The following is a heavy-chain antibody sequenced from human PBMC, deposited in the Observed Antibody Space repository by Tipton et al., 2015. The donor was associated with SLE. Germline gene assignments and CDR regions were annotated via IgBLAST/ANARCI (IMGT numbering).Heavy chain of an antibody. V-gene: IGHV4-61*02. CDR3: ARATNAEGVFDY. J-gene: IGHJ4*02. CDR2: MYTSGNI. CDR1: GGSISSGHYY. Sequence: TLSLTCTVSGGSISSGHYYWSWIRQPAGKGLEWIGRMYTSGNINYNPSLKSRVTISLDTSKNQFSLKLSSVTAADTAVYYCARATNAEGVFDYWGQGTLVTVSS. D-gene: IGHD2-2*01.